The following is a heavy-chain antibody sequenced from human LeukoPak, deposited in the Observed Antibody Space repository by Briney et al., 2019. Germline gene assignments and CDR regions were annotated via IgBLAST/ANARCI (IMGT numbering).Heavy chain of an antibody. Sequence: SGTLSLARGVSVPSVNSSNGWTWVRQSPGKGLEWIGEILHNGSRNYSPSPKSRVTISADTFKNHFSLIVTSLTAADTAVYYCAAAPILRGEGGEHYKYGMDVWGQGTTVIVSS. D-gene: IGHD2-2*02. CDR2: ILHNGSR. CDR1: VPSVNSSNG. CDR3: AAAPILRGEGGEHYKYGMDV. V-gene: IGHV4/OR15-8*01. J-gene: IGHJ6*02.